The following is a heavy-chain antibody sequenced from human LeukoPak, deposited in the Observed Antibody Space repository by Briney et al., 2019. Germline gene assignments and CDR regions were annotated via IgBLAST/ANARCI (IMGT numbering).Heavy chain of an antibody. CDR2: ISWDGGST. D-gene: IGHD5-18*01. CDR3: AKGRRTAMVIDY. CDR1: GFTFDDYA. J-gene: IGHJ4*02. Sequence: GGSLRLSCAASGFTFDDYAMHWVRQAPGKGLEWVSLISWDGGSTYYADSVKGRFTISRDNSKNSLYLQMNSLRAEDTALYYCAKGRRTAMVIDYWGQGTLVTVFS. V-gene: IGHV3-43D*03.